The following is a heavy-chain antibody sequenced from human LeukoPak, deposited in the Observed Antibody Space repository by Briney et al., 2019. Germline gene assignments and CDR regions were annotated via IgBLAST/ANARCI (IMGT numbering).Heavy chain of an antibody. CDR1: GYSFTSYW. V-gene: IGHV5-51*01. CDR2: IYPGDSDT. Sequence: GASLKTSSKGSGYSFTSYWIGWVRQMPGKRLEWMGIIYPGDSDTRYSPSFQGQVTISADKSITTAYLQWSSLKASDTAMYYCAISVAGTGGYYYYYGMDVWGKGTTVTVSS. D-gene: IGHD6-19*01. CDR3: AISVAGTGGYYYYYGMDV. J-gene: IGHJ6*04.